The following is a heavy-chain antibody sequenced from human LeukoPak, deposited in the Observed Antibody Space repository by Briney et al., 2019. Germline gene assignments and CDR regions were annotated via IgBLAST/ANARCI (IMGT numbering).Heavy chain of an antibody. J-gene: IGHJ4*02. V-gene: IGHV1-69*13. CDR3: AREGVGAAKRGAFDY. CDR2: IIPIFGTA. Sequence: SVKVSCKASGGTFSSYAISWVRQAPGQGLEWMGGIIPIFGTANYAQKFQGRVTITADESTSTAYMELSSLRFEDTAVYYCAREGVGAAKRGAFDYWGQGTLVTVSS. D-gene: IGHD2-15*01. CDR1: GGTFSSYA.